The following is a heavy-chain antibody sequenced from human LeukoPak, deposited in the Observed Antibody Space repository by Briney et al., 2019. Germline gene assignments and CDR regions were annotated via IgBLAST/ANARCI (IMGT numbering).Heavy chain of an antibody. Sequence: PSETLSLTCTVSGGSISSYYWSWIRQPPGKGLEWIGYIYYSGSTNYNPSLKSRVTISVDTSKNQFSLKLSSVTAADTAVYYCARPFSGYPYYYYYGMDVWGQGTTVTVSS. CDR3: ARPFSGYPYYYYYGMDV. D-gene: IGHD3-22*01. CDR2: IYYSGST. V-gene: IGHV4-59*01. CDR1: GGSISSYY. J-gene: IGHJ6*02.